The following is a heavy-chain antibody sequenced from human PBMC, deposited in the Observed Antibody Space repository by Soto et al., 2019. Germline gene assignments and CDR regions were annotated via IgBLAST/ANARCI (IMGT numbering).Heavy chain of an antibody. CDR3: ARDRAGIAAAGIDWSDP. V-gene: IGHV1-69*13. J-gene: IGHJ5*02. CDR1: GGTFSSYA. CDR2: IIPIFGTA. D-gene: IGHD6-13*01. Sequence: ASVKVSCKASGGTFSSYAISWVRQAPGQGLEWMGGIIPIFGTANYAQKFQGRVTITADESTSTAYMELSSLRSEDTAVYYCARDRAGIAAAGIDWSDPWGQGTLVTVSS.